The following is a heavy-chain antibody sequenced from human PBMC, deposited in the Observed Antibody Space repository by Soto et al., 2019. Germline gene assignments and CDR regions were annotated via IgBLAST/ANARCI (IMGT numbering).Heavy chain of an antibody. CDR3: AKILYYDSLSDY. V-gene: IGHV3-23*01. J-gene: IGHJ4*02. CDR2: ISALGGST. CDR1: GFSFSDSA. Sequence: PGGSLRLSCAASGFSFSDSAMSWVRQAPGKGLEWVSTISALGGSTYYADFVKGRFTISRDNSKNTLYLQMNSLRAEDTAVYYCAKILYYDSLSDYWGQGTLVTVSS. D-gene: IGHD3-22*01.